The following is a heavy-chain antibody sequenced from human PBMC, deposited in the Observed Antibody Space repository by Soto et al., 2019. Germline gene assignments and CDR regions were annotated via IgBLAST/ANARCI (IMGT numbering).Heavy chain of an antibody. Sequence: PSETLSLTCAVYGGSFSGYYWSWIRQPPGKGLEWIGEINHSGSTNYSPSLKSRVTISVDTSKNQFSLKLSSATAADTAVYYCARSYNDILKTWGQGTLVTSPQ. J-gene: IGHJ4*02. CDR3: ARSYNDILKT. CDR2: INHSGST. V-gene: IGHV4-34*01. CDR1: GGSFSGYY. D-gene: IGHD3-9*01.